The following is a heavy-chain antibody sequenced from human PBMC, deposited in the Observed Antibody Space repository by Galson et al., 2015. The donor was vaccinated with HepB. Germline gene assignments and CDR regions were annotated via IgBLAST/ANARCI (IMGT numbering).Heavy chain of an antibody. V-gene: IGHV5-10-1*01. CDR3: ARHAVVVPAARESLPSYYYYGMDV. CDR1: GYSFTSYW. CDR2: IDPSDSYT. J-gene: IGHJ6*02. D-gene: IGHD2-2*01. Sequence: QSGAEVKKPGESLRISCKGSGYSFTSYWISWVRQMPGKGLEWMGRIDPSDSYTNYSPSFQGHVTISADKSISTAYLQWSSLKAPDTAMYYCARHAVVVPAARESLPSYYYYGMDVWGQGTTVTVSS.